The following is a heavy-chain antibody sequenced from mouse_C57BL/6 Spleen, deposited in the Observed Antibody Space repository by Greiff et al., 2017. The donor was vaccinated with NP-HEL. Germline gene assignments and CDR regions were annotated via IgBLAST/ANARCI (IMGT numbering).Heavy chain of an antibody. D-gene: IGHD2-5*01. J-gene: IGHJ2*01. Sequence: QVQLQQPGAELVKPGASVKLSCKASGYTFTSYWMHWVKQRPGQGLEWIGMIHPNSGSTNYNEKFKSKATLTVDKSSSTAYMQLSSLTSEDSAVYYCARRGYYSNYSFDYWGQGTTLTVSS. CDR1: GYTFTSYW. CDR2: IHPNSGST. V-gene: IGHV1-64*01. CDR3: ARRGYYSNYSFDY.